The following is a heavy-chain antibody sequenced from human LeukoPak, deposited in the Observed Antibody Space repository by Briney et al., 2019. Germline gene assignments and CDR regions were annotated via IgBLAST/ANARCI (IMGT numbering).Heavy chain of an antibody. Sequence: ASVKVSCKASGYTFTSYGISWVRRAPGQGLEWMGWISAYNGNTNYAQKLQGRVTMTTDTSTSTAYMELRSLRSDDTAVYYCARVIKGTDHDAFDIWGQGTMVTVSS. D-gene: IGHD2/OR15-2a*01. CDR1: GYTFTSYG. J-gene: IGHJ3*02. CDR2: ISAYNGNT. CDR3: ARVIKGTDHDAFDI. V-gene: IGHV1-18*01.